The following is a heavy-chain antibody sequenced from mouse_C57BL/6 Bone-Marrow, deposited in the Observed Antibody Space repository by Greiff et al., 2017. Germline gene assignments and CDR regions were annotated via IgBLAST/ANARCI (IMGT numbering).Heavy chain of an antibody. D-gene: IGHD1-1*01. CDR3: ARLELYGSSGDWYFDV. J-gene: IGHJ1*03. CDR1: GYTFTSYD. V-gene: IGHV1-85*01. Sequence: VQLQQSGPELVKPGASVKLSCKASGYTFTSYDINWVKQRPGQGLEWIGWIYPRDGSTKYNEKFKGKATLTVDTSSSTAYMELHSLTSEDSAVYFCARLELYGSSGDWYFDVWGTGTTVTVSS. CDR2: IYPRDGST.